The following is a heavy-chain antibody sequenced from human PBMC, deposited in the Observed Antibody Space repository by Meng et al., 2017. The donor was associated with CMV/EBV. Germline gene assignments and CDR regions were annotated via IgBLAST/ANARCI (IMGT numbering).Heavy chain of an antibody. CDR3: AKDSGYLSSVLDY. Sequence: GGSLRLSFAASGFTFSSYAMSWVRQAPGKGLEWVSAISGSGGSTYYADSVKGRFTISRDNSKNTLYLQMNSLRAEDTAVYYCAKDSGYLSSVLDYWGQGTLVTVSS. CDR2: ISGSGGST. V-gene: IGHV3-23*01. CDR1: GFTFSSYA. D-gene: IGHD3-22*01. J-gene: IGHJ4*02.